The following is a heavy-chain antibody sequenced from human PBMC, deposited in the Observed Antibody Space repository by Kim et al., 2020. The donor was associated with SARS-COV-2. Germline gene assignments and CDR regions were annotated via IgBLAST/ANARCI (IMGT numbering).Heavy chain of an antibody. Sequence: GGSLRLSCAASGFTFSSYAMSWVRQAPGKGLEWVSAISGSGGSTYYADSVKGRFTISRDNSKNTLYLQMNSLRAEDTAVYYCAKDAKGWYHNRGWFDPWGQGTLVTVSS. CDR2: ISGSGGST. J-gene: IGHJ5*02. V-gene: IGHV3-23*01. CDR1: GFTFSSYA. CDR3: AKDAKGWYHNRGWFDP. D-gene: IGHD6-19*01.